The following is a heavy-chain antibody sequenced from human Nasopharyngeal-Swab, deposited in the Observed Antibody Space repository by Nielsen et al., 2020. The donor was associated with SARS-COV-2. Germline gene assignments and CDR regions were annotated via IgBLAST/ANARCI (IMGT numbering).Heavy chain of an antibody. CDR1: GFSLSHGRMG. CDR2: IFSNGEE. CDR3: ARMVYDKYSLYGIDV. V-gene: IGHV2-26*01. D-gene: IGHD5/OR15-5a*01. J-gene: IGHJ6*02. Sequence: SGPTLVKPTETLTLTCDVFGFSLSHGRMGVSWIRQPPGKAPEWLAHIFSNGEESYRTSLKSRLTISRDTSKGQVVLRMTNMDPVDTGTYYCARMVYDKYSLYGIDVWGPGTTVTVSS.